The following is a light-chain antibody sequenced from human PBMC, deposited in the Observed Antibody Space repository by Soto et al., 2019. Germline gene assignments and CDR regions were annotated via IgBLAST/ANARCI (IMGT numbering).Light chain of an antibody. Sequence: QSVLTQPPSASGTPGQRITISCSGSSSNIGSHTVNWHQQVPGTAPKLLIYSNNERPSGVPDRFSGSKSGTSASLAISGLQSGDEADYYCAEWDDSLNGVIFGGGTKLTVL. V-gene: IGLV1-44*01. CDR3: AEWDDSLNGVI. CDR1: SSNIGSHT. J-gene: IGLJ2*01. CDR2: SNN.